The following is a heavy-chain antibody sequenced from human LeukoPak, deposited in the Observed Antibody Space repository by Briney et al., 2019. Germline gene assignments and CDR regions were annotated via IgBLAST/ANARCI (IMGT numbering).Heavy chain of an antibody. CDR3: AKDWKFYYVSGSFFPDI. V-gene: IGHV3-30-3*01. CDR2: ISHDGSKK. Sequence: QPGRSLRLSCAASGFAFSSYAVHWVRQAPGKGLECVAVISHDGSKKYYADFVKGRFTISRDNSKNTLYLHMNSLRPEDTAVYFCAKDWKFYYVSGSFFPDIWGQGTLVTVSS. D-gene: IGHD3-10*01. CDR1: GFAFSSYA. J-gene: IGHJ4*02.